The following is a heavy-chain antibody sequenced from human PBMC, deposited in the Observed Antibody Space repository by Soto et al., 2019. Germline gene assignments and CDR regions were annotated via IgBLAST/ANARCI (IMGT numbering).Heavy chain of an antibody. CDR3: AKEYYDSSGPFDY. J-gene: IGHJ4*02. V-gene: IGHV3-30*18. Sequence: GGSLRLSCAASGFTFSSYGMHWVRQAPGKGLEWVAVISYDGSNKYYADSVKDRFTISRDNSKNTLYLQMNSLRAEDTAVYYCAKEYYDSSGPFDYWGQGTLVTVSS. CDR1: GFTFSSYG. D-gene: IGHD3-22*01. CDR2: ISYDGSNK.